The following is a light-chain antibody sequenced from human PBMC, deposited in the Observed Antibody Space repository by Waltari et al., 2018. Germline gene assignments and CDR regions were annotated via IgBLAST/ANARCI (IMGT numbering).Light chain of an antibody. CDR1: QSVSRA. Sequence: EIVLTQSPGTRSLSPGERDTLSCRASQSVSRALAWYQQKPVTAPRLLIYAASTRATGVPDRFSGSGSGTDFSLTISRLDPEDFAVYYCQHYVNLPVTFGQGTKVEI. V-gene: IGKV3-20*01. J-gene: IGKJ1*01. CDR3: QHYVNLPVT. CDR2: AAS.